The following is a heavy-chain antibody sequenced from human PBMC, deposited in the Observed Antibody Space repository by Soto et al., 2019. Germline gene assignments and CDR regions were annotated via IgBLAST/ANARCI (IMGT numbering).Heavy chain of an antibody. Sequence: QVQLQQWGAGLLKPSETLSLTCAVYGGSFSGYYWSWIRQPPGKGLEWIGEIHHSGSTNYNPSLKSRVTISVYTSTNQFSLKLSSVTAADTAVYYCARARGCSSTSCYTEYFQHWGQGTLVTVSS. D-gene: IGHD2-2*02. J-gene: IGHJ1*01. CDR3: ARARGCSSTSCYTEYFQH. V-gene: IGHV4-34*01. CDR2: IHHSGST. CDR1: GGSFSGYY.